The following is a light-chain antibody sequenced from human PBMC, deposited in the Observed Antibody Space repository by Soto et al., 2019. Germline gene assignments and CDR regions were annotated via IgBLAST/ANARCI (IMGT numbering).Light chain of an antibody. J-gene: IGKJ4*01. Sequence: DVQMTKSPSSLSASVGARVTITCWASQGIAPSLAWFQQKPGKVPKLLIYAASTLQSGVPSRFSGSGSGADFTITISSLQPEDVGTYYCQKYNSAPLTFGGGTKVEIK. CDR1: QGIAPS. CDR3: QKYNSAPLT. V-gene: IGKV1-27*01. CDR2: AAS.